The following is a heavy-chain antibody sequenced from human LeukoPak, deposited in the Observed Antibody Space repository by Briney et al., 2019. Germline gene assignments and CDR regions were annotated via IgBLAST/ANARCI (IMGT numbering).Heavy chain of an antibody. CDR3: ARDPGNIAVDLDY. Sequence: PGGSLRLSCAASGFTFSTYAMSWVRQAPGTGLEWVSAISGSGGSTYYADSVKGRFTISRDNSKNTLYLQMNSLRAGDTAVYYCARDPGNIAVDLDYWGQGTLVTVSS. CDR1: GFTFSTYA. V-gene: IGHV3-23*01. D-gene: IGHD6-19*01. CDR2: ISGSGGST. J-gene: IGHJ4*02.